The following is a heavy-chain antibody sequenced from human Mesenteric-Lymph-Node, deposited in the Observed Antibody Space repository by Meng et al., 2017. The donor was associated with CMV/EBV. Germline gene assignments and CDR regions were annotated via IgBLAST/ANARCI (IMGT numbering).Heavy chain of an antibody. CDR3: ARRPTSGYHFEY. CDR1: AGSISRYF. J-gene: IGHJ4*02. V-gene: IGHV4-59*01. Sequence: GSLRLSCTASAGSISRYFWSWIRQPPGKGLEWIGYISYSGSTNYNPSLKSRVTISVDVPKNQSSLKLSSVTAADTAVYYCARRPTSGYHFEYWGQGTLVTVSS. CDR2: ISYSGST. D-gene: IGHD3-22*01.